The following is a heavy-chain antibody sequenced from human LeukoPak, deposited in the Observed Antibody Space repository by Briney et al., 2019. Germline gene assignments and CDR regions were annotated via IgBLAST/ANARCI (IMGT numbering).Heavy chain of an antibody. Sequence: PGGSLRLSCAASGFTFSNYGMHWVRQAPGKGLEWVAVIWYDGSNKYYADSVKGRFTISRDNSKNTLYLQMNSLRAEDTAVYYCTTRGGSFSIFDYWGQGTLVTVSS. CDR2: IWYDGSNK. J-gene: IGHJ4*02. V-gene: IGHV3-33*01. CDR1: GFTFSNYG. D-gene: IGHD1-26*01. CDR3: TTRGGSFSIFDY.